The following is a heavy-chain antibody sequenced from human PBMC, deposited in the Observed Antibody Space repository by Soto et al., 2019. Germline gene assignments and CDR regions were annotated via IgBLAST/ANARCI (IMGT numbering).Heavy chain of an antibody. CDR2: IIPIFGTA. CDR3: ARDGGPTDKRPNWFDP. V-gene: IGHV1-69*13. Sequence: SVKVSCKASGYTFTSYGISWVRQAPGQGLEWMGGIIPIFGTANYAQKFQGRVTITADESTSTAYMELSNLRSEDTAVYYCARDGGPTDKRPNWFDPWGQGTLVTVSS. CDR1: GYTFTSYG. D-gene: IGHD1-26*01. J-gene: IGHJ5*02.